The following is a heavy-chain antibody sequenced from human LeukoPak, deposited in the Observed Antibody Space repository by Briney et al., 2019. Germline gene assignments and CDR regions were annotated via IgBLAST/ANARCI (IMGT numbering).Heavy chain of an antibody. CDR2: ISYDGSNK. Sequence: GGSLRLSCAASGFTFSSCAMHWVRQAPGKGLEWVAVISYDGSNKYYADSVKGRFTISRDNSKNTLYLQMNSLRAEDTAVYYCARDRAGVPAATLDYWGQGTLVIVSS. V-gene: IGHV3-30*04. CDR1: GFTFSSCA. CDR3: ARDRAGVPAATLDY. J-gene: IGHJ4*02. D-gene: IGHD2-2*01.